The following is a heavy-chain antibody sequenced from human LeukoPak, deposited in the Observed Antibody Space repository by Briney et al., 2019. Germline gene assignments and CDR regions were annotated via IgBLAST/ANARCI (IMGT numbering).Heavy chain of an antibody. CDR2: ISTSGNTP. J-gene: IGHJ4*02. Sequence: GGSLRLSCAASGFTFSSFPMSWVRQAPGKGLEWVSTISTSGNTPYYADSVKGRFTVSRDNAKNSLYLQMNSLRAEDTAVYYCASTYSSSWYEDYWGQGTLVTVSS. CDR1: GFTFSSFP. V-gene: IGHV3-21*01. CDR3: ASTYSSSWYEDY. D-gene: IGHD6-13*01.